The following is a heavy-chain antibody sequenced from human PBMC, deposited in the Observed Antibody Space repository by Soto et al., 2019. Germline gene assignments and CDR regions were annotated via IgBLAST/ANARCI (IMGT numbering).Heavy chain of an antibody. V-gene: IGHV4-59*01. CDR2: IYYSGST. D-gene: IGHD6-13*01. CDR3: ARDRWGDSSSWYYYYYGMDV. J-gene: IGHJ6*02. CDR1: GGSIRSYY. Sequence: SETLSLTCTVSGGSIRSYYWSWIRQPPGKGLEWIGYIYYSGSTNYNPSLKSRVTISVDTSKNQFSLKLSSVTAADTAVYYCARDRWGDSSSWYYYYYGMDVWGQGTTVT.